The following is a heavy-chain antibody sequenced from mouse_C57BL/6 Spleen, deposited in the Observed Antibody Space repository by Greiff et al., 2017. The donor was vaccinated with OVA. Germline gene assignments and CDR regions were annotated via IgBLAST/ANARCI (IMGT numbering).Heavy chain of an antibody. CDR1: GYTFTSYW. J-gene: IGHJ3*01. V-gene: IGHV1-59*01. CDR3: ARSYSSYNFAY. D-gene: IGHD2-5*01. Sequence: QVQLKESGAELVRPGTSVKLSCKASGYTFTSYWMHWVKQRPGQGLEWIGVIDPSDSYTNYNQKFKGKATLTVDTSSSTAYMQLSSLTSEDSAVYYCARSYSSYNFAYWGQGTLVTVSA. CDR2: IDPSDSYT.